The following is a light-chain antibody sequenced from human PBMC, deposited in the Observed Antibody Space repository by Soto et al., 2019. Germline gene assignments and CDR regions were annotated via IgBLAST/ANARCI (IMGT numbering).Light chain of an antibody. CDR2: DVT. CDR1: SSDIGTYNF. Sequence: QSALTQPRSVSGSPGQSVTFSCIGTSSDIGTYNFVSWYQQYPGKAPKLMIYDVTKRPSGVPDRFSGSKSGNTASLTISGPQSEDEADYSSSSYAAGNPLVFGGGTKL. CDR3: SSYAAGNPLV. V-gene: IGLV2-11*01. J-gene: IGLJ3*02.